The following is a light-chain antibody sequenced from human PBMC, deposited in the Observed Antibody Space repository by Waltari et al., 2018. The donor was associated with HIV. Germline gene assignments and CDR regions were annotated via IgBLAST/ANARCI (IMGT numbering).Light chain of an antibody. CDR3: AARDDSLNAWV. J-gene: IGLJ3*02. CDR2: SNN. V-gene: IGLV1-44*01. CDR1: NSNVGSNT. Sequence: QSVLTQPPSASGTPGRSVTISCSATNSNVGSNTVNWYRQVPGTAPKLLMFSNNQRPSGVPDRFSGSKSGTSASLAIRGLKSEDEADYYCAARDDSLNAWVFGGGTKVTVL.